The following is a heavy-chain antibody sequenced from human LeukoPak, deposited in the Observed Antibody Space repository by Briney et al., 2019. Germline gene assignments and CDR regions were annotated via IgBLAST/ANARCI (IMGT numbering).Heavy chain of an antibody. CDR2: IYYSGST. CDR1: GGSITSSSYY. V-gene: IGHV4-39*07. Sequence: SETLSLTCTVSGGSITSSSYYWAWVRQPPGKGLEWIGSIYYSGSTSYNPSLKSRVTISIDTSKNQFSLRMNSVTAADTTVFYCARRLYYYDSSGYDLWGQGTLVTVSS. J-gene: IGHJ5*02. D-gene: IGHD3-22*01. CDR3: ARRLYYYDSSGYDL.